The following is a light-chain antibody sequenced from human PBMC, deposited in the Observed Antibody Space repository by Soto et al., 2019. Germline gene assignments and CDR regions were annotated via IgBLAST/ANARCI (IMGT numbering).Light chain of an antibody. Sequence: QSVLTQPPSVSGAPGQRVTISCTGSSSNIGAGYDVHWYQQLPGTGPKLLISGNSNRPSGVPDRFSDSRSGTSASLAITGLQAEDEADYYCQSHDSSLSAYVFATGTKVTVL. CDR2: GNS. V-gene: IGLV1-40*01. CDR3: QSHDSSLSAYV. J-gene: IGLJ1*01. CDR1: SSNIGAGYD.